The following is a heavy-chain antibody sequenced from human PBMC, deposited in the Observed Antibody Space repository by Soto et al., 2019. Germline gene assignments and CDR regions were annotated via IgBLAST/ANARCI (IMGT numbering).Heavy chain of an antibody. CDR2: ISSSGTTT. CDR1: GFSLSDYY. V-gene: IGHV3-11*04. Sequence: SGGSLRLSCAASGFSLSDYYVSWIRQAPGEGLEWVSYISSSGTTTHYADSVKGRFTISKDNAKKTLYLQMDGLITDDTAIYYCARSRNAFDIWGQGTMVTVSS. CDR3: ARSRNAFDI. D-gene: IGHD6-6*01. J-gene: IGHJ3*02.